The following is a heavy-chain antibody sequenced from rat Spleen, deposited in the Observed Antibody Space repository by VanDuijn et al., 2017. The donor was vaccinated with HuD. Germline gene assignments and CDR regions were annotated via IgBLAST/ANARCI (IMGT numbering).Heavy chain of an antibody. V-gene: IGHV2-15*01. D-gene: IGHD1-12*03. CDR1: GFSLISYT. CDR3: ASQHYYDGYHRDF. Sequence: QVQLKESGPGLVQPSQTLSLTCTVSGFSLISYTVSWVRQPPGKGLEWMGGIWGEGSTNYNSALKSRLSISRDTSKSQVFLKMNNLQTEDTAMYFCASQHYYDGYHRDFWGQGVMVTVSS. J-gene: IGHJ2*01. CDR2: IWGEGST.